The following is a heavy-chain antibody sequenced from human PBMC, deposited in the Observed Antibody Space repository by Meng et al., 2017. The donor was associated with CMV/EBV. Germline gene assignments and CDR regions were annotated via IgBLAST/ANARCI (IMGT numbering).Heavy chain of an antibody. Sequence: ASVKVSCKASGYTFTGYYMHWVRQAPGQGLEWMGWINPNSGGTNYAQKFQGRVIMTRDTSISTAYMELSRLRSDDTAVYYCARFVGYCSSTSCYPKRGLVDYWGQGTLVTVSS. J-gene: IGHJ4*02. CDR3: ARFVGYCSSTSCYPKRGLVDY. D-gene: IGHD2-2*01. CDR2: INPNSGGT. CDR1: GYTFTGYY. V-gene: IGHV1-2*02.